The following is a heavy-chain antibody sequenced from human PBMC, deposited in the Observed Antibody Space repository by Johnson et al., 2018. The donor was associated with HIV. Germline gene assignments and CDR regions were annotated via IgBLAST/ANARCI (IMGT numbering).Heavy chain of an antibody. J-gene: IGHJ3*02. CDR1: GFTFSSYA. D-gene: IGHD1-26*01. Sequence: QVQVVESGGGVVQPGRSLRLSCAASGFTFSSYAMPWVRQAPGKGLEWVAVISYDGSNKYYADSVKGRFTISRDNSKNTLYLQMNSLRAEDTAVYYCARELSGDAFDIWGQGTMVTVSS. CDR3: ARELSGDAFDI. V-gene: IGHV3-30-3*01. CDR2: ISYDGSNK.